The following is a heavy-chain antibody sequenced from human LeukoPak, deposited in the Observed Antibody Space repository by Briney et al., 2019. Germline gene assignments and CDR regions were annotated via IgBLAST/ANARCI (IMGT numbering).Heavy chain of an antibody. J-gene: IGHJ4*02. CDR1: GGSISSGGYY. Sequence: SETLSLTCTVSGGSISSGGYYWSWIRQHPGKGLEWIGYIYYSGSTYYNPSLKSRVTISVDTSKNQFSLKLSSVTAADTAVYYCASVTAMVGYFDYRGQGTLVTVSS. V-gene: IGHV4-31*03. D-gene: IGHD5-18*01. CDR3: ASVTAMVGYFDY. CDR2: IYYSGST.